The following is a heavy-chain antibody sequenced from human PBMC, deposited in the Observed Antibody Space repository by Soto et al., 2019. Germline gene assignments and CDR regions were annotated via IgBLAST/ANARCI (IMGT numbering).Heavy chain of an antibody. Sequence: SETLSLTCTVSGGSISSGGYYWSWIRQHPGKGLEWIGYIYYRGSTYYNPSLKSRVTISVDTSKNQFSLKLSSVTAADTAVYYCASVRGGYYYAMDVWGQGTTVTVSS. CDR3: ASVRGGYYYAMDV. D-gene: IGHD3-10*02. V-gene: IGHV4-31*03. J-gene: IGHJ6*02. CDR1: GGSISSGGYY. CDR2: IYYRGST.